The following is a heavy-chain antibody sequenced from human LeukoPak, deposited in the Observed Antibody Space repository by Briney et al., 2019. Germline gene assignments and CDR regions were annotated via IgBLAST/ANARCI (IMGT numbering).Heavy chain of an antibody. J-gene: IGHJ4*02. Sequence: GGSLRLSCAVSGFHFGDYTMHWVRQRPGKCLEWVSLISWNSGSVKYTDSVKGRFTISRDNSKNSLYLQTSSLRTEDTALYYCARDIYDSGDFRGDFWGQGTLVTVSS. CDR2: ISWNSGSV. CDR1: GFHFGDYT. V-gene: IGHV3-43*01. CDR3: ARDIYDSGDFRGDF. D-gene: IGHD3-22*01.